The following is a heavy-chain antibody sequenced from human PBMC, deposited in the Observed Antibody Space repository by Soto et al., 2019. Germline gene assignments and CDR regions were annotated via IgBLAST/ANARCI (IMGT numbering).Heavy chain of an antibody. D-gene: IGHD1-26*01. J-gene: IGHJ4*02. CDR2: INPSGGST. CDR3: ASFYSGSKGTDY. CDR1: GSTFTINY. V-gene: IGHV1-46*01. Sequence: AAEKVSCKASGSTFTINYMHWVRQAPGQGLEWMGIINPSGGSTSYAQNFQGRVTMTRDTSTSTVYMELSSLRSEDTAVYYCASFYSGSKGTDYWGQGTLVTVSS.